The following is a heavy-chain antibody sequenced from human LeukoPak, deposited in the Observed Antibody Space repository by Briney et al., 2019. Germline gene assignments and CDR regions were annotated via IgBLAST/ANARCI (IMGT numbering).Heavy chain of an antibody. CDR1: GYTFTNNY. J-gene: IGHJ4*02. Sequence: ASVKVSCKASGYTFTNNYLHWVRQAPGQGLEWMGMIYPRDGSTSYAQNFQGRVTVTRDTSTTTVHMELRGLRSEDTAVYYCARALKNYDILTGYYFFDSWGQGTLVTVSS. CDR2: IYPRDGST. CDR3: ARALKNYDILTGYYFFDS. D-gene: IGHD3-9*01. V-gene: IGHV1-46*01.